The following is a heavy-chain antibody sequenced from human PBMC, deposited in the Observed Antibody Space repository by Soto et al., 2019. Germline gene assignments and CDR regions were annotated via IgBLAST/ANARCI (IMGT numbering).Heavy chain of an antibody. CDR3: AKNPPQYDYVWGSYRDY. CDR1: GFTFSSYA. V-gene: IGHV3-23*01. CDR2: ISGSGGST. Sequence: PGGSLRLSCAGSGFTFSSYAMSWVRQAPGKGLEWVSAISGSGGSTYYADSVKGRFTISRDNSKNTLYLQMNSLRAEDTAVYYCAKNPPQYDYVWGSYRDYWGQGTLVTVSS. J-gene: IGHJ4*02. D-gene: IGHD3-16*02.